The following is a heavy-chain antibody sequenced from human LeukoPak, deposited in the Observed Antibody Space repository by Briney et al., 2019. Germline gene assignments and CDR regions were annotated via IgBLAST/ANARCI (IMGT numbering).Heavy chain of an antibody. Sequence: ASVKVSCKASGYTFTGYYIHWVRQAPGQGLEWMGWINPNSGGTNYAQKFQGRVTMTRDTSISTAYMELRRLRSDDRAVYYCATLGISGYFRDYWGQGTLVTVSS. CDR3: ATLGISGYFRDY. CDR2: INPNSGGT. CDR1: GYTFTGYY. J-gene: IGHJ4*02. D-gene: IGHD3-22*01. V-gene: IGHV1-2*02.